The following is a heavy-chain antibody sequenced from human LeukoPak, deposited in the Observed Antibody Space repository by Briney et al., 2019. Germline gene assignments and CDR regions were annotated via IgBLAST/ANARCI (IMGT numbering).Heavy chain of an antibody. CDR3: ARLVGSSWYHEVLFGRDY. CDR2: ISHSGST. J-gene: IGHJ4*02. D-gene: IGHD6-13*01. V-gene: IGHV4-38-2*02. CDR1: GYSISSGYY. Sequence: SETLSLTCTVSGYSISSGYYWVWIRQPPGKGLEWIGSISHSGSTYYNPSLKSRVAISVDTSKNQFSLKLTSVTAADTAMYYCARLVGSSWYHEVLFGRDYWGQGTLVTVSS.